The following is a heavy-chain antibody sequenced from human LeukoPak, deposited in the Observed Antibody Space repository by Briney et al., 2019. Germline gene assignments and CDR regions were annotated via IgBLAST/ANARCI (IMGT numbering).Heavy chain of an antibody. J-gene: IGHJ4*02. CDR3: ARDYSSSWWTFDY. CDR2: IRYDGSNK. Sequence: GGSLRLSCAASGFTFSSYGMRWVRKAPGKELEWVAFIRYDGSNKYYADSVKGRSTISRDNAKNSLYLQMNSLRAEDTAVYYCARDYSSSWWTFDYWGQGTLVTVSS. D-gene: IGHD6-13*01. CDR1: GFTFSSYG. V-gene: IGHV3-30*02.